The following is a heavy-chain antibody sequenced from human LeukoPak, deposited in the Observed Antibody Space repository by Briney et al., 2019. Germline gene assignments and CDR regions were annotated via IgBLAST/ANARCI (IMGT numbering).Heavy chain of an antibody. CDR3: ATGPKPNYFDY. V-gene: IGHV3-53*01. CDR1: GFTVSSNS. Sequence: GGSLRLSCAASGFTVSSNSMSWVRQAPGKGLEWVSLIYSGGSAYYADSVKGRFTISRDNSKKTLFLQMNSLRAGDTAVYYCATGPKPNYFDYWGQGTLVTVSS. CDR2: IYSGGSA. J-gene: IGHJ4*02. D-gene: IGHD1-14*01.